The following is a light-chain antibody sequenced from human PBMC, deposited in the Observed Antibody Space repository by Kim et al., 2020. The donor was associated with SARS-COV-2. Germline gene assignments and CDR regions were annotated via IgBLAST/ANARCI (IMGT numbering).Light chain of an antibody. CDR2: GAS. Sequence: PEKRAPPSCRGSQSVSSSYLAWYQHKPGQAPRLLIYGASSRATGIPDRFSGSGSGTDFTLTISRLEPEDFAVYYCQQYGSSPQTFGQGTKVDIK. CDR3: QQYGSSPQT. J-gene: IGKJ1*01. CDR1: QSVSSSY. V-gene: IGKV3-20*01.